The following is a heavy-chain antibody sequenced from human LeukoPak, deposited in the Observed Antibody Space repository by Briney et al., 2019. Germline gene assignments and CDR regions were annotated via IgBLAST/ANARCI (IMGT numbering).Heavy chain of an antibody. Sequence: GGSLRLSCAASGSTFSSYSMNWVRQAPGKGLEWVSSISSSSSYIYYADSVKGRFTISRDNSKNTLYLQMNSLRAEDTAVYYCARSDSSGWYWSYYYGMDVWGQGTTVTVSS. CDR2: ISSSSSYI. CDR1: GSTFSSYS. D-gene: IGHD6-19*01. CDR3: ARSDSSGWYWSYYYGMDV. J-gene: IGHJ6*02. V-gene: IGHV3-21*04.